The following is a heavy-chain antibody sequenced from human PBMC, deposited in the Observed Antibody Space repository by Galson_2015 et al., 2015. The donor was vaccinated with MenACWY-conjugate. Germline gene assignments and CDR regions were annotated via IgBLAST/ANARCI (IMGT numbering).Heavy chain of an antibody. V-gene: IGHV1-3*01. CDR1: GYTFTSYA. J-gene: IGHJ5*02. Sequence: SVKVSCKASGYTFTSYAMHWVRQAPGQRLEWMGWINAGNGDTRYSQNFQGRVTITRDTSASTVYVELSSLRSEDTAVYYCARDLPYSTSWRYWFDPWGQGTLVTVSS. CDR2: INAGNGDT. D-gene: IGHD6-13*01. CDR3: ARDLPYSTSWRYWFDP.